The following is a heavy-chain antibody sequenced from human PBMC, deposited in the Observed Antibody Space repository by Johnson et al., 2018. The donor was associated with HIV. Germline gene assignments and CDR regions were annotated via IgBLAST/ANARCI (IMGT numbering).Heavy chain of an antibody. J-gene: IGHJ3*02. Sequence: QVQLVESGGGLVQPGRSLRLSCAASGFTFDDYAMHWVRQAPGKGLEWLAVVSHDGSNEYYADSVKGRCTVSRDNTKNTLYLQMNSLRPEDTAVYYCVKERQLVRSFDIWGQGTMVAVSS. CDR2: VSHDGSNE. CDR1: GFTFDDYA. CDR3: VKERQLVRSFDI. V-gene: IGHV3-30*18. D-gene: IGHD6-6*01.